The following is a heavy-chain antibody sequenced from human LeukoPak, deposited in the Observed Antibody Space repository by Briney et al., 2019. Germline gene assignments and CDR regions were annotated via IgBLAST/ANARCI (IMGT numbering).Heavy chain of an antibody. V-gene: IGHV3-9*03. CDR3: AKDLFALGGGAFDI. CDR2: ISWNSGSI. CDR1: GFTFDDYA. J-gene: IGHJ3*02. D-gene: IGHD3-16*01. Sequence: GGSLRLSCAASGFTFDDYAMHWVRQAPGKGLEWVSGISWNSGSIGYADSVKGRFTISRDNAKNSLYLQMNSLRAEDMALYYCAKDLFALGGGAFDIWGQGTMVTVSS.